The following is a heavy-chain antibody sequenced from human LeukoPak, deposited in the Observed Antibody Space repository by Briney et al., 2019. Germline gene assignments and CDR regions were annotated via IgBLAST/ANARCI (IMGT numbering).Heavy chain of an antibody. Sequence: GGSLSLSCSASGFPFSSYEMNWVRQAPGKALEWXSYISSSGSTIYYADSVKGRFTITRDNAKNSLYLQMNSLRAEDTAVYYCARAPGYCSGGSCFPAGNFDYWGQGTLVTVSS. CDR1: GFPFSSYE. D-gene: IGHD2-15*01. CDR3: ARAPGYCSGGSCFPAGNFDY. J-gene: IGHJ4*02. CDR2: ISSSGSTI. V-gene: IGHV3-48*03.